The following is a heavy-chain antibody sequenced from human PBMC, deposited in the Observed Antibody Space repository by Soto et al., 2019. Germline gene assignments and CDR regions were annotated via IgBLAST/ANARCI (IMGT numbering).Heavy chain of an antibody. Sequence: PSETLSLTCSVSGASITTYYWSWIRQPPGKGLEWIGSISYSGSTEYNPSLESRVMISLDTSKNQFSLMLTSVTAADTALYYCARDWDSSGLFDPWGQGALVTVSS. D-gene: IGHD3-10*01. CDR3: ARDWDSSGLFDP. CDR2: ISYSGST. V-gene: IGHV4-59*01. J-gene: IGHJ5*02. CDR1: GASITTYY.